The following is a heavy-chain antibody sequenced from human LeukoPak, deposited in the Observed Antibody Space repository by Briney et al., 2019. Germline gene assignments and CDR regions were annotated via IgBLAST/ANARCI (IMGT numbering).Heavy chain of an antibody. CDR2: INHSGST. D-gene: IGHD6-13*01. J-gene: IGHJ4*02. CDR3: ARDPTGIAAAHFDY. Sequence: PETLSLTCAVYGGSFSGYYWSWIRQPPGKGLEWIGEINHSGSTNYNPSLKSRVTISVDTSKNQFSLKLSSVTAADTAVYYCARDPTGIAAAHFDYWGQGTLVTVSS. CDR1: GGSFSGYY. V-gene: IGHV4-34*01.